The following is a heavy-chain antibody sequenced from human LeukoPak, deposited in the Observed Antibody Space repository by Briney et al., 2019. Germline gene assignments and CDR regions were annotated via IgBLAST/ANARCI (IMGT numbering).Heavy chain of an antibody. V-gene: IGHV1-46*01. Sequence: GASVKVSCKASGYTFTSYYMHWVRQAPGQGLEWMGIINPSGGSTSYAQKFQGRVTMTTDTSTSTVYMELSSLRSEDTAVYYCARGAPVVVPSDYGPGYFRLWGQGTLVTVSS. J-gene: IGHJ1*01. D-gene: IGHD2-15*01. CDR1: GYTFTSYY. CDR3: ARGAPVVVPSDYGPGYFRL. CDR2: INPSGGST.